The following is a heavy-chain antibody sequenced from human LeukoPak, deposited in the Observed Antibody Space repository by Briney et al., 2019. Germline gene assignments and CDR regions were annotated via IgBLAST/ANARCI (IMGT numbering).Heavy chain of an antibody. CDR2: INPNSGGT. J-gene: IGHJ4*02. CDR3: ARRRYCSGGSCYYFDY. Sequence: ASVKVSCKASGYTFTGYYMHWGRQAPGQGLEWLGWINPNSGGTNYAQKLQGRVTMTRDTSISTAYMELSRLRSDDTAVYYCARRRYCSGGSCYYFDYWGQGTLVTVSS. CDR1: GYTFTGYY. D-gene: IGHD2-15*01. V-gene: IGHV1-2*02.